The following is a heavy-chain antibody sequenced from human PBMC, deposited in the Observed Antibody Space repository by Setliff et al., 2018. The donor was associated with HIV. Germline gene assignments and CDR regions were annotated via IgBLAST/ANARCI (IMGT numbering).Heavy chain of an antibody. V-gene: IGHV4-39*02. D-gene: IGHD4-17*01. CDR2: MDSSGNT. CDR1: GGSITYSSYY. Sequence: SETLSLTCTVSGGSITYSSYYWGWIRQPPGKGLEWIGSMDSSGNTYYSPSLRSRVTLSLDTSKNHISLRLSSVTAADTAMYYCVRDDYGYNGKGFDYWGPGTLVTVSS. J-gene: IGHJ4*02. CDR3: VRDDYGYNGKGFDY.